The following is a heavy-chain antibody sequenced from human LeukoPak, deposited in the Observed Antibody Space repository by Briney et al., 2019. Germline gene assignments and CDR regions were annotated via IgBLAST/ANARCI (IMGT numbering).Heavy chain of an antibody. D-gene: IGHD2-15*01. CDR1: GFTFSSYS. J-gene: IGHJ4*02. CDR2: ISSSSSTI. V-gene: IGHV3-48*01. Sequence: GGSLRLSCAASGFTFSSYSMNWVRQAPGKGLEWVSYISSSSSTIYYADSVKGRFTISSDNAKNSLYLQMNSLRAEDTAVYYCARAHLCSGGSCYFFDYWGQGTLVTVSS. CDR3: ARAHLCSGGSCYFFDY.